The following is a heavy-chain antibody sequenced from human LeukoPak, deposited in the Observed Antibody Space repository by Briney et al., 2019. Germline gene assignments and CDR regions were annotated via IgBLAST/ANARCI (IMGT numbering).Heavy chain of an antibody. CDR2: IYHSGST. CDR3: ARDDYYYGMDV. CDR1: GGSISSGGYS. V-gene: IGHV4-30-2*01. Sequence: SETLSLTCAVSGGSISSGGYSWSWIRQPPGKGLEWIGYIYHSGSTYYNPSLKSRVTISVDRSKSQFSLKLSSVTAADTAVYYCARDDYYYGMDVWGKGTTVTVSS. J-gene: IGHJ6*04.